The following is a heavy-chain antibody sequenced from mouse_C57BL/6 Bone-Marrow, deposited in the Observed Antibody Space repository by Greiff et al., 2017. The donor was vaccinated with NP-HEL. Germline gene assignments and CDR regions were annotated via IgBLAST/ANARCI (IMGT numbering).Heavy chain of an antibody. J-gene: IGHJ4*01. CDR2: ISYDGSN. D-gene: IGHD2-4*01. Sequence: ESGPGLVKPSQSLSLTCSVTGYSITSGYYWNWIRQFPGNKLEWMGYISYDGSNNYNPSLKNRISITRDTSKNQFFLKLNSVTTEDTATYYCASLYYDYDGGENYYAMDYWGQGTSVTVSS. CDR1: GYSITSGYY. V-gene: IGHV3-6*01. CDR3: ASLYYDYDGGENYYAMDY.